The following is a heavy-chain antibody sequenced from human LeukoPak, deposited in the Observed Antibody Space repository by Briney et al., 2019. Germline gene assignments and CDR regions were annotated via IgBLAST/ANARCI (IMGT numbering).Heavy chain of an antibody. CDR1: GSTFSSYW. Sequence: PGGSLRLSCAASGSTFSSYWMSWVRQAPGKGLEWVANIKQDGSEKSYMDSVKGRFTISRDNAKNSLLLQMNSLRVGDTAVYYCARERGGQSNDYLHGGPFDYWGQGTLVTVSS. CDR2: IKQDGSEK. D-gene: IGHD3-16*01. J-gene: IGHJ4*02. CDR3: ARERGGQSNDYLHGGPFDY. V-gene: IGHV3-7*05.